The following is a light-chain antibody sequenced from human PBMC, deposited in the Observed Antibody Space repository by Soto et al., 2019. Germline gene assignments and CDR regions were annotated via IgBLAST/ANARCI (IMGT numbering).Light chain of an antibody. V-gene: IGLV6-57*04. CDR2: EDS. Sequence: NFMLTQPHSVSESPGKTVTISCTRSSGDIAARYVQWYQQRPGSAPTTVIYEDSQRPSGVPDRFSGSIDRSSNSASLIISGLKTEDEADYYCQSYDGRDVVFGGGTQLTVL. J-gene: IGLJ2*01. CDR1: SGDIAARY. CDR3: QSYDGRDVV.